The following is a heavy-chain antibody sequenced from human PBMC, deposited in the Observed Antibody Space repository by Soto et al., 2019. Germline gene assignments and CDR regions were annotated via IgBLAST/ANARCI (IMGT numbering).Heavy chain of an antibody. Sequence: QVQLVQSGAEVKTPGASVKVSCKASGYTFTSYGVTWVRQAPGQGLEWMGWVSGYNGNTNYAQKFQDRVNMTTDTSTNTAYMELRSLRPDDTAVYYCARDLVVQTTTGGVDFWGQGTLVTVSS. CDR3: ARDLVVQTTTGGVDF. J-gene: IGHJ4*02. CDR1: GYTFTSYG. V-gene: IGHV1-18*01. CDR2: VSGYNGNT. D-gene: IGHD2-2*01.